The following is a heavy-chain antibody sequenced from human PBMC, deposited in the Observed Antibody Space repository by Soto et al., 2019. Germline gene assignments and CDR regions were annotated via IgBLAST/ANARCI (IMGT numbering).Heavy chain of an antibody. CDR3: ARGQVVAAQH. D-gene: IGHD2-15*01. J-gene: IGHJ4*02. CDR1: GGSISSGGYS. CDR2: IYHSGST. V-gene: IGHV4-30-2*01. Sequence: QLQLQESGSGLVTPSQTLSLTCAVSGGSISSGGYSWSWIRQPPGKGLEWIGYIYHSGSTYSNPCLMSRVTISVDRSKSQFSLKLSSVTAADTVVYYCARGQVVAAQHWCPGTLVTVSS.